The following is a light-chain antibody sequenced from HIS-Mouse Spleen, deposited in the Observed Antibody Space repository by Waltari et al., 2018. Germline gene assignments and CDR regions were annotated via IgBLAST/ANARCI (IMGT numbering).Light chain of an antibody. V-gene: IGKV3-11*01. J-gene: IGKJ1*01. CDR2: DAS. Sequence: EIVLTQSPATLSLSPGDSATLSCRASQSVSSYLAWYQQKPGQAPRLLIYDASNRATGIPARFSGSGSGTEFTLTISSLQPEDFATYYCQQLNSYPPTFGQGTKVEIK. CDR3: QQLNSYPPT. CDR1: QSVSSY.